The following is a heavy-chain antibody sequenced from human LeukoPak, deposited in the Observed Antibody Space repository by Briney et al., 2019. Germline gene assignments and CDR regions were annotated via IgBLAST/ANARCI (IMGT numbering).Heavy chain of an antibody. CDR3: ARASGDFYYYYGMDV. D-gene: IGHD4-17*01. CDR1: GGSFSGYY. Sequence: SETLSLTCAVYGGSFSGYYWSWIRQPPGKGLEWIGEINHSGSTNYNPSLKSRVTISVDKSKNQFSLKLSSVTAADTAVYYCARASGDFYYYYGMDVWGQGTTVTVSS. CDR2: INHSGST. J-gene: IGHJ6*02. V-gene: IGHV4-34*01.